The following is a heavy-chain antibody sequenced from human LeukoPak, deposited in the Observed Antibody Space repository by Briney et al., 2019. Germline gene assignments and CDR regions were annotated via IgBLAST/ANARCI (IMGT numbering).Heavy chain of an antibody. Sequence: SETLSLTCTVSGGSISGYYWNWIRQSPEKGLEWIGYIYHTGTINYNPSLKTRVTMSMDTSKNQFSLKLNSVTAADTAVYYCARGPRINYYDSSGQYFLHWGQGTLVTVSS. V-gene: IGHV4-59*12. D-gene: IGHD3-22*01. CDR2: IYHTGTI. CDR1: GGSISGYY. CDR3: ARGPRINYYDSSGQYFLH. J-gene: IGHJ1*01.